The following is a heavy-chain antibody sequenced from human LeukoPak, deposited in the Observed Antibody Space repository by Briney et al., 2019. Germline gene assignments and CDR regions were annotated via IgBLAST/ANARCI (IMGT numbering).Heavy chain of an antibody. CDR1: GGSISSYY. Sequence: PSETLSLTCTVSGGSISSYYWSWIRQPPGRGLEWIGYIYYSGSTNYSPSLTSRVTISVDTSKNQFSLKLSSVTAADTAVYYCARGLPKYYYDRSRGSERLDYWGQGTLVTVSS. CDR3: ARGLPKYYYDRSRGSERLDY. D-gene: IGHD3-22*01. J-gene: IGHJ4*02. CDR2: IYYSGST. V-gene: IGHV4-59*01.